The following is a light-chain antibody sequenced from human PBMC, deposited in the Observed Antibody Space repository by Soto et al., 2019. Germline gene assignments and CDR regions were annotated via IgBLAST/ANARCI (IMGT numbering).Light chain of an antibody. V-gene: IGKV3-11*01. J-gene: IGKJ5*01. CDR3: QQANSFPIT. CDR2: DAS. Sequence: EIVLTQSPATLSLSPGERATLSCRASQSVSSYLAWYQQKPGQAPRLLIYDASNRATGIPARFSGSGSGTDFTLTISSPEPEDCAIYFCQQANSFPITFGQGTRLEI. CDR1: QSVSSY.